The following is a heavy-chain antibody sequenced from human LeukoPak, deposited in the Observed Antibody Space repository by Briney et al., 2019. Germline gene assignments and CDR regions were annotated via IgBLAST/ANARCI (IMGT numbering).Heavy chain of an antibody. D-gene: IGHD1-26*01. Sequence: GGSLRLSCAASGFIFSNYAIHWVRQAPGKGLEWVAVISYDGSNKYYADSVKGRFTISRDISKNTLYLQMNSLRAEDTAVYYCARVRKWELRRVFDYWGQGTLVTVSS. CDR1: GFIFSNYA. V-gene: IGHV3-30*04. CDR3: ARVRKWELRRVFDY. CDR2: ISYDGSNK. J-gene: IGHJ4*02.